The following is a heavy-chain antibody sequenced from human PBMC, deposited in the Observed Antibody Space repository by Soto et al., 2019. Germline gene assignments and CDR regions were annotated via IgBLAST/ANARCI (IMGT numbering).Heavy chain of an antibody. CDR3: AKLSHPRIRYFDWLSPGY. Sequence: PGGSLRLSCAASGFTFSSYAMSWVRQAPGKGLEWVSAISGSGGSTYYADSVKGRFTISRDNSKNTLYLQMNSLRAEDTAVYYCAKLSHPRIRYFDWLSPGYWGQGTLVTVSS. CDR1: GFTFSSYA. J-gene: IGHJ4*02. V-gene: IGHV3-23*01. D-gene: IGHD3-9*01. CDR2: ISGSGGST.